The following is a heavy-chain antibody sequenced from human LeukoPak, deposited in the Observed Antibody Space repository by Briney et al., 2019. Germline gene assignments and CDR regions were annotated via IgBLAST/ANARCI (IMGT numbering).Heavy chain of an antibody. CDR1: GFNFNNYA. J-gene: IGHJ4*02. D-gene: IGHD1-14*01. Sequence: GGSLRLSCAASGFNFNNYAMNWVRQAPGEGLEWVSFISGSSNTIYYADSVRGRFTISRDNAKKSVYLQMNSLRAEDTAVYFCARGLLVVGSKKGNPGNYWGPGTLVAVSS. V-gene: IGHV3-48*04. CDR3: ARGLLVVGSKKGNPGNY. CDR2: ISGSSNTI.